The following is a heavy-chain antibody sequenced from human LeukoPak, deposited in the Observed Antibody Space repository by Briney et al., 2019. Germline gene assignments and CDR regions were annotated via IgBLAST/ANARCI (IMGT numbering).Heavy chain of an antibody. D-gene: IGHD6-13*01. CDR1: GGSISSSSYY. Sequence: ETLSLTCTVSGGSISSSSYYWGWVRQPPGKGLEWIGSIYYSGSTYYNPSLNSRVTISVDTSKNQFSLKLSSVTAADTAVYYCAKYSSSIDYWGQGTLVTVSS. V-gene: IGHV4-39*01. J-gene: IGHJ4*02. CDR3: AKYSSSIDY. CDR2: IYYSGST.